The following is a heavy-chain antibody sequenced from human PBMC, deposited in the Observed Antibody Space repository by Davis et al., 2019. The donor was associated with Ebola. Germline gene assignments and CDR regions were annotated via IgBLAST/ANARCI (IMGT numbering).Heavy chain of an antibody. Sequence: SVKVSCKASGGTFSSYAISWVRQAPGQGLEWMGGIIPIFGTANYAQKFQGRVTITADESASTAYMELSSLRSEDTAVYYCARDPSSITIFGVVPEGYFDYWGQGTLVTVSS. CDR2: IIPIFGTA. D-gene: IGHD3-3*01. V-gene: IGHV1-69*13. CDR3: ARDPSSITIFGVVPEGYFDY. J-gene: IGHJ4*02. CDR1: GGTFSSYA.